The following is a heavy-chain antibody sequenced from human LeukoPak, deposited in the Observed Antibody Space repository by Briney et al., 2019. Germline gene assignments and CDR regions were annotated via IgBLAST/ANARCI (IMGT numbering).Heavy chain of an antibody. V-gene: IGHV1-2*02. J-gene: IGHJ4*02. CDR2: INPNSGGT. CDR3: ARGAVRFGDY. D-gene: IGHD3-16*01. Sequence: SVKVPCKASGYTFTGYYMHWVRQAPGQGLEWMGWINPNSGGTNYAQKFQGRVTMTRDTSTSTAYMELSGLRLDDTAVYYCARGAVRFGDYWGQGTLVTVSA. CDR1: GYTFTGYY.